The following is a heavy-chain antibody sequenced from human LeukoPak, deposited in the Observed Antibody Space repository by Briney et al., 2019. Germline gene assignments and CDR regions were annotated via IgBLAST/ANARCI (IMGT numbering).Heavy chain of an antibody. Sequence: ASVTVSCSASGSTFTNYYIHLVRQAPGQGLEWMGIIILGGGSTSYALKFPDRFTMTRDTSTSTVYMELSSVRSEDTDVYYCARPITGTTVFDYCGQGTLVIVSS. V-gene: IGHV1-46*01. CDR3: ARPITGTTVFDY. D-gene: IGHD1-7*01. CDR1: GSTFTNYY. J-gene: IGHJ4*02. CDR2: IILGGGST.